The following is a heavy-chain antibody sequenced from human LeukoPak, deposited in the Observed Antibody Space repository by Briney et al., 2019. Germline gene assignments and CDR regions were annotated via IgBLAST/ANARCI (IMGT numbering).Heavy chain of an antibody. V-gene: IGHV1-24*01. Sequence: ASVTVSCKVSGYTLTELSMHWVRQAPGKGLEWMGGFDPEDGETIYAQKFQGRVTMTEDTSTDTAYMELSSLRSEDTAVYYCATDITVYYGSGSPYWGQGTLVTVSS. CDR2: FDPEDGET. J-gene: IGHJ4*02. CDR1: GYTLTELS. D-gene: IGHD3-10*01. CDR3: ATDITVYYGSGSPY.